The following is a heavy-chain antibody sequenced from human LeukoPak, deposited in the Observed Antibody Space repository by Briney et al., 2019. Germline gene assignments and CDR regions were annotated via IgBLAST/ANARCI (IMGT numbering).Heavy chain of an antibody. J-gene: IGHJ5*02. V-gene: IGHV1-8*01. CDR3: ARYSSGWYNWFDP. D-gene: IGHD6-19*01. Sequence: GASVKVSCKASGYTFTSYDINWVRQATGQGLEWMGWMNPNSGNTGYAQKFQGRVTMTRNTSISTAYMELSSLRSEDTTVYYCARYSSGWYNWFDPWGQGTLVTVSS. CDR1: GYTFTSYD. CDR2: MNPNSGNT.